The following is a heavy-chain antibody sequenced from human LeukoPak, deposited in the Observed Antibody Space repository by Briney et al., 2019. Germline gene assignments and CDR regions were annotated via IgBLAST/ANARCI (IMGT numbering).Heavy chain of an antibody. Sequence: ASVKVSCKASGYTFTGYYMHWVRQAPGQGLEWMGWINPNSGGTNYAQKFQGRVTMTRDTSISTAYMELSRLRSDDTAVYYCARDRIAVAGRAFCYFGYWGQGTLVTVSS. D-gene: IGHD6-19*01. CDR1: GYTFTGYY. CDR2: INPNSGGT. V-gene: IGHV1-2*02. J-gene: IGHJ4*02. CDR3: ARDRIAVAGRAFCYFGY.